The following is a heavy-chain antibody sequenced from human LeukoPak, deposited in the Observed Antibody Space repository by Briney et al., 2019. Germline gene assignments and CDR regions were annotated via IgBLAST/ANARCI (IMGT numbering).Heavy chain of an antibody. D-gene: IGHD3-10*01. V-gene: IGHV3-48*03. Sequence: GGSLRLSCAASGFTFSSYEMNWVRQAPGKGLEWVSYISSSGSTIYYADSVKGRFTISRGNAKNSLYLQMNSLRAEDTAVYYCARHYYYGSGSYYGRDYYYYGMDVWGKGTTVTVSS. CDR3: ARHYYYGSGSYYGRDYYYYGMDV. CDR1: GFTFSSYE. CDR2: ISSSGSTI. J-gene: IGHJ6*04.